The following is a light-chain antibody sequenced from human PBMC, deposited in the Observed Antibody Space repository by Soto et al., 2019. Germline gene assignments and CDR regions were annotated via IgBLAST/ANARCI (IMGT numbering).Light chain of an antibody. CDR3: QQYGTSPT. Sequence: DIVLTQSPGTLSLSPGERATLSCRASQRVSNNYLAWYQQKPGQAPRRLIFGASGRATGIPDRFSGSGSGRDFTLTIICLEPEDFAVYYFQQYGTSPTFGQGTKVDIK. CDR2: GAS. CDR1: QRVSNNY. J-gene: IGKJ1*01. V-gene: IGKV3-20*01.